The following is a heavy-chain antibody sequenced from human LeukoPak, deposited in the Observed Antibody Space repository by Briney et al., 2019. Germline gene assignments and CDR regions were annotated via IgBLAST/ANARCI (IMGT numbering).Heavy chain of an antibody. D-gene: IGHD6-13*01. CDR3: AKESVDRYSSYNLGY. J-gene: IGHJ4*02. Sequence: GGSLRLSCAASGFTFSSYGMHWVRQAPGKGLEWVAFIRYDGSNKYYADSAKGRFTISRDNSKNTLYLQMNSLRAEDTAVYYCAKESVDRYSSYNLGYWGQGTLVTVSS. CDR2: IRYDGSNK. CDR1: GFTFSSYG. V-gene: IGHV3-30*02.